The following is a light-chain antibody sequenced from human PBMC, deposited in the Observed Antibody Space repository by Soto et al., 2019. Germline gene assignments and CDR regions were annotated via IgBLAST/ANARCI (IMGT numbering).Light chain of an antibody. Sequence: NISCRASQSVSSSYLASYQQKPGQAPRLLIYGASSRATVIPDRFSGSGSRTDFTLTVSRLHPEYSAVYYCQHYGSPITFGQGTRLEIK. CDR2: GAS. J-gene: IGKJ5*01. CDR3: QHYGSPIT. V-gene: IGKV3-20*01. CDR1: QSVSSSY.